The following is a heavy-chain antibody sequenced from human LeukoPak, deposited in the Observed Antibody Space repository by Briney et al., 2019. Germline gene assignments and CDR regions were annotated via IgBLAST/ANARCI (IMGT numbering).Heavy chain of an antibody. D-gene: IGHD6-19*01. CDR3: ARIIAVADY. Sequence: GGSLRLSCAASGFTFSSYEMNWVRQAPGKGLEWVSYISSSGSTIYYADSVKGRFTISRDNAKNSLYLQVNSLRAEDTAVYYCARIIAVADYWGQGTLVTVSS. CDR2: ISSSGSTI. CDR1: GFTFSSYE. J-gene: IGHJ4*02. V-gene: IGHV3-48*03.